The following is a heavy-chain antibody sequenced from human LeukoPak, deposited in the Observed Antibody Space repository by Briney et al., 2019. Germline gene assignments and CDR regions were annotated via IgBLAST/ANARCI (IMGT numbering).Heavy chain of an antibody. CDR2: IYYSGST. CDR1: GGSISSYY. Sequence: SETLSFTCTVSGGSISSYYWSWIRQPPGKGLEWIGYIYYSGSTNYNPSLKSRVTISVDTSKNQFSLKLSSVTAADTAVYYCASDQVGPYCSSTSCFSMDVWGQGTTVTVSS. J-gene: IGHJ6*02. D-gene: IGHD2-2*01. V-gene: IGHV4-59*12. CDR3: ASDQVGPYCSSTSCFSMDV.